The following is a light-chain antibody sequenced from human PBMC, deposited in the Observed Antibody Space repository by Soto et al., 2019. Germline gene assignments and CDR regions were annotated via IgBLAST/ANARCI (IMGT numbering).Light chain of an antibody. V-gene: IGLV1-40*01. CDR2: GNS. CDR3: QSYYSSLSGWV. CDR1: SSNIGAGYD. J-gene: IGLJ3*02. Sequence: QAVVTQPPSVSGAPGQRVTISCTGSSSNIGAGYDVHWYQQLPGTAPKLLIYGNSNRPSGVPDRFSGSKSGTSASLAITGLRAEDEADYYCQSYYSSLSGWVFGGGTKLTVL.